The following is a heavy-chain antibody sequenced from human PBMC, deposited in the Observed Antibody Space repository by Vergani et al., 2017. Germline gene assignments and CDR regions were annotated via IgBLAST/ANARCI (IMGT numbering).Heavy chain of an antibody. J-gene: IGHJ4*02. CDR3: AKDKGYERHGDYGSYFDY. V-gene: IGHV3-43*01. D-gene: IGHD4-17*01. CDR1: GFTFDDYT. CDR2: SSWDGGST. Sequence: EVQLVESGGVVVQPGGSLRLSCAASGFTFDDYTMHWVRQAPGKDLEWVSLSSWDGGSTYYADSVKCRFTISRDNSKNSLYLQMNSLRTEDTALYYCAKDKGYERHGDYGSYFDYWGQGTLVTVSS.